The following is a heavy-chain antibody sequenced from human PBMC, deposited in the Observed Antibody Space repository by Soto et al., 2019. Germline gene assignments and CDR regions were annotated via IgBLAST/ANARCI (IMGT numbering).Heavy chain of an antibody. CDR3: AKAMDIVVVNGFDY. D-gene: IGHD2-15*01. CDR2: ISYDGSNK. Sequence: GGSLRLSCAASGFTFSSYGMHWVRQAPGKGLEWVAVISYDGSNKYYADSVKGRFTISRDNSKNTLYLQMNSLRAEDTAVYYCAKAMDIVVVNGFDYWGQGTLVTVSS. J-gene: IGHJ4*02. V-gene: IGHV3-30*18. CDR1: GFTFSSYG.